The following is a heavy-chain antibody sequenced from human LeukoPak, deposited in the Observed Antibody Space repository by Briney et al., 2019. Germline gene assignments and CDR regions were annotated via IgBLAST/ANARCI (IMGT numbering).Heavy chain of an antibody. J-gene: IGHJ4*02. V-gene: IGHV4-59*05. Sequence: SETLSLTCTVSGGSISSYYWSRIRQPPGKGLEWIGSIYYSGSTYYNPSLKSRVTISVDTSKNQFSLKLSSVTAADTAVYYCATAPYLPACFDYWGQGTLVTVSS. CDR1: GGSISSYY. CDR2: IYYSGST. CDR3: ATAPYLPACFDY.